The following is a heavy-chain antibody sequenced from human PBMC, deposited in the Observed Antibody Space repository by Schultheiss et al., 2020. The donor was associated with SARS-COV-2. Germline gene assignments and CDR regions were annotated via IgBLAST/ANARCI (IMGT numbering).Heavy chain of an antibody. V-gene: IGHV4-61*08. J-gene: IGHJ6*02. CDR1: GGSISSGGYY. D-gene: IGHD6-19*01. CDR3: ARGGVAGTGYYYYYGMDV. CDR2: ICYSGST. Sequence: SETLSLTCTVSGGSISSGGYYWSWIRQHPGKGLEWIGYICYSGSTIYNPSLKSRVTISADTSKNQLSLRLSSVTAADTAVYYCARGGVAGTGYYYYYGMDVWGQGTTVTVSS.